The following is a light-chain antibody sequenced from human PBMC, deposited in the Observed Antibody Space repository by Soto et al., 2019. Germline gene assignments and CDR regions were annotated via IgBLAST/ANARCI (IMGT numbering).Light chain of an antibody. V-gene: IGKV3D-15*01. CDR2: GAS. CDR1: QSVSSN. J-gene: IGKJ1*01. CDR3: QQYNNWPRT. Sequence: EIVLTQSPGTLSLSQGERATLXXRASQSVSSNYLAWYQQKPGQAPRLXIYGASSRATGIPARFSGSGSGTEFTLTISSLQSEDFAVYYCQQYNNWPRTFGQGTKVDIK.